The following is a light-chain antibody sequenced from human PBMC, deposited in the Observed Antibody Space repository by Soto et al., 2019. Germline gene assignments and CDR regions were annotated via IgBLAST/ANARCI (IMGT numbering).Light chain of an antibody. CDR1: QSFISNY. V-gene: IGKV3-20*01. Sequence: EIVLTQSPGTLSLSPGERATLSCRDSQSFISNYLAWYQQKPGQAPRLLIYGVSSRATGIPDRFSGSGSGTDFTLTISRLEPEDSAVYYCQQYDRAPRTFGQGTKV. CDR3: QQYDRAPRT. J-gene: IGKJ1*01. CDR2: GVS.